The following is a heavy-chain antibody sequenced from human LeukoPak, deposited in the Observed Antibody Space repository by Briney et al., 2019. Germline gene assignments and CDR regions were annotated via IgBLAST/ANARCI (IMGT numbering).Heavy chain of an antibody. J-gene: IGHJ4*02. CDR2: ISYHGSNE. D-gene: IGHD3-22*01. CDR1: GFTFSTYP. CDR3: ARVHDSTGYYHYFDS. Sequence: PGRSLRLSCEASGFTFSTYPMHWVRQAPDKGLEWVAMISYHGSNEYYADSVKGRFTISRDNSKNTLYLQMNNPRVEDTAMYYCARVHDSTGYYHYFDSWGQGTLVTVSS. V-gene: IGHV3-30*04.